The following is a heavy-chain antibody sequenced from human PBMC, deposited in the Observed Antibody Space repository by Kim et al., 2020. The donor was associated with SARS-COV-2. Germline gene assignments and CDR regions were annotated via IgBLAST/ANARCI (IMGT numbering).Heavy chain of an antibody. Sequence: GGSLRLSCAASGFTFSRNAMHWVRQAPGKGLEWVALIWYDGSTKYYADSVKGRFTISRDNSKNTVYLQMNSLRAEDTAMYYCAKGDDYDILTGTDYWGQGTLVTVSS. J-gene: IGHJ4*02. D-gene: IGHD3-9*01. V-gene: IGHV3-33*06. CDR2: IWYDGSTK. CDR3: AKGDDYDILTGTDY. CDR1: GFTFSRNA.